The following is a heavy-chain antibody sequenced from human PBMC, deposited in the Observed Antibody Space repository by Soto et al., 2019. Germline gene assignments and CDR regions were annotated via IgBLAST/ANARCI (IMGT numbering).Heavy chain of an antibody. CDR2: IIPIFGTA. CDR3: ARTPMGGNWFDP. V-gene: IGHV1-69*06. J-gene: IGHJ5*02. Sequence: QVQLVQSGAEVKKPGSSVKVSCKASGGTFSSYAISWVRQAPGQGLEWMGGIIPIFGTANYAQKFQGRVTITADKATSTAYMELSSLRSEDAAVYYCARTPMGGNWFDPWGQGTLVTVSS. CDR1: GGTFSSYA. D-gene: IGHD2-15*01.